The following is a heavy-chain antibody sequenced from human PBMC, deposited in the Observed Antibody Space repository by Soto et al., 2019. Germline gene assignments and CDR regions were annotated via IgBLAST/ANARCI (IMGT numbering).Heavy chain of an antibody. J-gene: IGHJ4*02. V-gene: IGHV1-18*01. D-gene: IGHD1-1*01. CDR2: ISAHNGNT. CDR1: GYAFTTYG. Sequence: QVHLVQSGAEVKKPWASVKVSCQGSGYAFTTYGITWVRQAPGQGLEWMGWISAHNGNTNYAQKLEGRVTVTRDTSTSTAYMELRSLRYDDTAVYYCARGRYGDYWGQGAVVTVSS. CDR3: ARGRYGDY.